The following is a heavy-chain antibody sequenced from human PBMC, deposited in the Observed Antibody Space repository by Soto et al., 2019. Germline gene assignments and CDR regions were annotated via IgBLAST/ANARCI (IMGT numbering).Heavy chain of an antibody. CDR1: EDTFRNYA. D-gene: IGHD3-22*01. Sequence: VASVKVSCKASEDTFRNYAISWVRQAPGQGLEWMGGIIPIFGTANYAQKFQGRVTITADTSANTVYLELSSLRSEDTAVYYCASTKYDSSAYYYRYFGLWGRGTLVTVSS. CDR3: ASTKYDSSAYYYRYFGL. J-gene: IGHJ2*01. V-gene: IGHV1-69*06. CDR2: IIPIFGTA.